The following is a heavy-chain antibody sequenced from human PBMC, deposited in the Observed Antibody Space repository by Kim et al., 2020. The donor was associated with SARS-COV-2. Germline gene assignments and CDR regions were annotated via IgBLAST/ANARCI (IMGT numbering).Heavy chain of an antibody. D-gene: IGHD3-3*01. Sequence: GGSLRLSCAASGFTFSSYSMNWVRQAPGKGLEWVSSISSSSSYIYYADSVKGRFTISRDNAKNSLYLQMNSLRAEGTAVYYCATLGPDFWSGYYGVRYFDRSNYGMDVWGQGTTVTVSS. V-gene: IGHV3-21*01. CDR3: ATLGPDFWSGYYGVRYFDRSNYGMDV. CDR1: GFTFSSYS. J-gene: IGHJ6*02. CDR2: ISSSSSYI.